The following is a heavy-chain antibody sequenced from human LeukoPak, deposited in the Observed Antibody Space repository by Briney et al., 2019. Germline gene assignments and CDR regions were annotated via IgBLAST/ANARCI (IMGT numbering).Heavy chain of an antibody. CDR1: GFTFSNYW. D-gene: IGHD3-3*01. CDR2: IKGDGSEE. Sequence: PGGSLRLSCAGSGFTFSNYWMSWVRQAPGKGLEWVANIKGDGSEEYYVESVKGRFSISRDNAKNALYLQMNSLRAEDTAVFYCARDQYDTWSRRGNFDSWGQVTLVIVSS. J-gene: IGHJ4*02. CDR3: ARDQYDTWSRRGNFDS. V-gene: IGHV3-7*03.